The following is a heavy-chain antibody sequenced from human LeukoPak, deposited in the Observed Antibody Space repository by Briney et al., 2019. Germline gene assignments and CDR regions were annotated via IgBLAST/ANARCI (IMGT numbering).Heavy chain of an antibody. CDR2: IIPIFGTA. Sequence: SVKVSCKASGGTFSIYAICWVRQAPGQRLEWMGGIIPIFGTANYAQKFQGRVTITADESTSTAYMELSSLRSEDTAVYYCAREGDQLERRAHYYYGMDVWGKGTTVTVSS. CDR3: AREGDQLERRAHYYYGMDV. CDR1: GGTFSIYA. D-gene: IGHD1-1*01. V-gene: IGHV1-69*13. J-gene: IGHJ6*04.